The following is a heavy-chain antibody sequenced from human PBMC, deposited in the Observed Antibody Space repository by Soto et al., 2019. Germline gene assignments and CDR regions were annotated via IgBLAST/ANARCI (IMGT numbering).Heavy chain of an antibody. D-gene: IGHD2-15*01. Sequence: PGESLKISCKGSGYSFTSYWISWVRQVPGKGLEWMGKIDPSDSYTNYSPSFQGHVTISADKSISTAYLQWSSLKASDTAMYYCAREASGNIVVVVAARNDAFDIWGQGTMVTVS. J-gene: IGHJ3*02. V-gene: IGHV5-10-1*01. CDR3: AREASGNIVVVVAARNDAFDI. CDR2: IDPSDSYT. CDR1: GYSFTSYW.